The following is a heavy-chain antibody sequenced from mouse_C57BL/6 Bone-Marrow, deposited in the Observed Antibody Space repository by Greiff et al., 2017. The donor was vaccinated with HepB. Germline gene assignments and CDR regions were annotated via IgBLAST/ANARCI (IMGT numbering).Heavy chain of an antibody. V-gene: IGHV5-6*01. CDR2: ISSGGSYT. CDR1: GFTFSSYG. CDR3: ARGVYYGYAWYFDV. D-gene: IGHD2-2*01. J-gene: IGHJ1*03. Sequence: EVKLMESGGDLVKPGGSLKLSCAASGFTFSSYGMSWVRQTPDKRLEWVATISSGGSYTYYPDSVKGRFTISRDNAKNTLYLQMSSLKSEDTAMYYCARGVYYGYAWYFDVWGTGTTVTVSS.